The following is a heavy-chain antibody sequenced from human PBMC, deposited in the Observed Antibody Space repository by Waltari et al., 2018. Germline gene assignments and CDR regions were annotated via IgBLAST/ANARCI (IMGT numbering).Heavy chain of an antibody. D-gene: IGHD2-15*01. Sequence: QLQESGPGLVKPSGTLSLSCAVSGDSVTSANWWSWVRQYPQRGLEWIGQVLSTGKTNYSPSFASRVTMSLDASNNQVSLKVTSATAADTAVYYCARDRGRGLYLDVWGPGTLVTVSP. CDR3: ARDRGRGLYLDV. J-gene: IGHJ4*02. CDR2: VLSTGKT. CDR1: GDSVTSANW. V-gene: IGHV4-4*02.